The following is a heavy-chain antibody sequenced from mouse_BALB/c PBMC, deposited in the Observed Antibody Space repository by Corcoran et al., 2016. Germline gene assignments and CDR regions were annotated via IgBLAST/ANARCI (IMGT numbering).Heavy chain of an antibody. CDR1: GYSFTSYY. D-gene: IGHD3-2*01. V-gene: IGHV1-66*01. CDR3: AKTARATYYFDY. J-gene: IGHJ2*01. Sequence: QVQLQQAVPELVKPGASVKISCKASGYSFTSYYIHLVKQRPGQGLEWVGWIFPGSGSTKYNEKFKGKATLTADTSSSTAYMQLSSLTSEDSAVYFCAKTARATYYFDYWGQGTTLTVSS. CDR2: IFPGSGST.